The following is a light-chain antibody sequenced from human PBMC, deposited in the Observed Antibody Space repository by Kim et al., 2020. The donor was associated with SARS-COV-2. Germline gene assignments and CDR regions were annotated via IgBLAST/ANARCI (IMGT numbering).Light chain of an antibody. CDR3: QQYERYPRT. V-gene: IGKV1-5*03. J-gene: IGKJ1*01. CDR2: KAS. CDR1: HNIGPW. Sequence: ASVGDGVTITCRASHNIGPWLAWYQQKPGKGPKLLIYKASILENGVPSRFSGSGSGTELTLAISSLQPDDFATYYCQQYERYPRTFGQGTKVDIK.